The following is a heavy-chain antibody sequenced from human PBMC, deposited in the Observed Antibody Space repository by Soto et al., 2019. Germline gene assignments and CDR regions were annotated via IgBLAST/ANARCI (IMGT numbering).Heavy chain of an antibody. CDR2: IYYSGST. CDR3: ASAPVGDCDILTGYYYFHY. CDR1: GGSISSYY. D-gene: IGHD3-9*01. Sequence: PSETLSLTCTVSGGSISSYYWSWIRQPPGKGLEWIGYIYYSGSTNYNPSLKSRVTISVDTSKNQFSLKLSSGTAADTAVYSRASAPVGDCDILTGYYYFHYWGQGTLVTVSS. J-gene: IGHJ4*02. V-gene: IGHV4-59*01.